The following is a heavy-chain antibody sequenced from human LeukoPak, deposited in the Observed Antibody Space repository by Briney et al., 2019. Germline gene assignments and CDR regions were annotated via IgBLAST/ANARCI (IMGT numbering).Heavy chain of an antibody. CDR1: GFTFSSYA. CDR3: AKTIVPAAIEYYFDY. CDR2: ISGSGGGT. Sequence: GGSLGLSCAASGFTFSSYAMSWVRQAPGKGLEWVSAISGSGGGTYYANSVKGRFTISRDNSKKTLYLQMNSLGAEDTAVYYCAKTIVPAAIEYYFDYWGQGTLVTVSS. V-gene: IGHV3-23*01. D-gene: IGHD2-2*01. J-gene: IGHJ4*02.